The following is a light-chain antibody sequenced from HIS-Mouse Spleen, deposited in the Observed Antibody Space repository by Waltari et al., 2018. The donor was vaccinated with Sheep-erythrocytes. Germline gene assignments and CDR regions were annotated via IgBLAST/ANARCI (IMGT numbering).Light chain of an antibody. Sequence: QSALTPPASVSGPPGQSITISCTGTSRDVGGYNYVPRYQQHPGKAPKLMIYEVSNRPSGVSNRFSGSKSGNTASLTISGLQAEDEADYYCSSYTSSSTWVFGGGTKLTVL. J-gene: IGLJ3*02. CDR1: SRDVGGYNY. CDR3: SSYTSSSTWV. V-gene: IGLV2-14*01. CDR2: EVS.